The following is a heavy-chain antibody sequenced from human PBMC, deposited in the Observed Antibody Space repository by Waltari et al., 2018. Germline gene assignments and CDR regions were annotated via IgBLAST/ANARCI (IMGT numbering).Heavy chain of an antibody. Sequence: QVQLLQSGGDVREPGASVKVSCQASGYILRDYAVSWVRQAPGQGLEWMGWISQYKEKRETAREFECRVTITLDTCTSTAYMELRRLTPDDTAVYYCARGPYDSQSYYPDGLDVWGQGTTVTVSS. CDR1: GYILRDYA. CDR3: ARGPYDSQSYYPDGLDV. V-gene: IGHV1-18*04. CDR2: ISQYKEKR. D-gene: IGHD3-10*01. J-gene: IGHJ6*02.